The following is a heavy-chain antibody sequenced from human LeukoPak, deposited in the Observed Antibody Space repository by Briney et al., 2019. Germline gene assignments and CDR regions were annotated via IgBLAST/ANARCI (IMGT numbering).Heavy chain of an antibody. CDR3: ARDQGIAAAGTDGMDV. J-gene: IGHJ6*04. V-gene: IGHV3-7*03. CDR1: GFTFSSSW. Sequence: PGGSLRLSCAASGFTFSSSWMSWVRQAPGKGQEWVANIKQDGSEKYYVDSVKGRFTISRDNAKNSLYLQMNSLRGEDTAVYYCARDQGIAAAGTDGMDVWGKGTTVTVSS. CDR2: IKQDGSEK. D-gene: IGHD6-13*01.